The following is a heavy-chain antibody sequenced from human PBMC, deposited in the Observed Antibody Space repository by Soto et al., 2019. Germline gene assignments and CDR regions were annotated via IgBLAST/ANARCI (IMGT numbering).Heavy chain of an antibody. J-gene: IGHJ2*01. CDR2: IYYSGST. Sequence: QVQLQESGPGLVKPSQTLSLTCTVSGGSISSGGYYWSWIRQHPGKGLEWIGYIYYSGSTYYNPSLKSRVTISVDTSKNQVSLKLSSVTAADTAVYYCARDPRMKNARYFDLWGRGTLVTVSS. D-gene: IGHD1-1*01. CDR3: ARDPRMKNARYFDL. CDR1: GGSISSGGYY. V-gene: IGHV4-31*03.